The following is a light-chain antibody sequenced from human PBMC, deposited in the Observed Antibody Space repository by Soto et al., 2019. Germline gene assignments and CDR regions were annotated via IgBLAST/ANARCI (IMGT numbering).Light chain of an antibody. CDR1: QSLLHSNGYNY. V-gene: IGKV2-28*01. Sequence: EIVMTQSPLSLPVTPGEPASISCKSSQSLLHSNGYNYLDWYLQKPGQSPQLLISSGSNRASGVPDSFSGSVSGTDFTLKISRVQAEDVAVYYCMQALQAPFTFGPGTKVDIK. CDR2: SGS. J-gene: IGKJ3*01. CDR3: MQALQAPFT.